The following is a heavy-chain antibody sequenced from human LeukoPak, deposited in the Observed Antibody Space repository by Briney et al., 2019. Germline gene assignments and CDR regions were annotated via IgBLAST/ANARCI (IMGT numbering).Heavy chain of an antibody. V-gene: IGHV1-69*05. J-gene: IGHJ4*02. D-gene: IGHD6-13*01. CDR1: GGTFSSYA. CDR3: ASGYSRLYYFDY. Sequence: SVKVSCKASGGTFSSYAISWVRQAPGQGLEWMGRIIPIFGTANYAQKSQGRVTITTDESTSTAYMELSSLRSEDTAVYYCASGYSRLYYFDYWGQGTLVTVSS. CDR2: IIPIFGTA.